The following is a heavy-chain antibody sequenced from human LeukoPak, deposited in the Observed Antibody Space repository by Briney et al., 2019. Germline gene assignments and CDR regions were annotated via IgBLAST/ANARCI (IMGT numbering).Heavy chain of an antibody. D-gene: IGHD3-16*02. J-gene: IGHJ4*02. CDR1: GGSISSYY. CDR2: IYYSGST. Sequence: PSETLSLTCTVSGGSISSYYWSWIRQPPGKGLEWIGYIYYSGSTNYNPSLKSRVTISVDTSKNQSSLKLSSVTAADTAVYYCARAAQEGIMITFGGVIGSYYFDYWGQGTLVTVSS. V-gene: IGHV4-59*01. CDR3: ARAAQEGIMITFGGVIGSYYFDY.